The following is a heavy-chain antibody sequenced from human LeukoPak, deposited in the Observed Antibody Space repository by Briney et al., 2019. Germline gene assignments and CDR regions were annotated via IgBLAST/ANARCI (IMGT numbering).Heavy chain of an antibody. J-gene: IGHJ3*02. D-gene: IGHD5-12*01. Sequence: GGSLRLSCAASGFTFSSYWMSWVRQAPGKGLEWVANIKQDGSEKYYVDSVKGRFTISRDNAKNSLYLQMNSLRAEDTAVYYCGRVKEASAFDIWGQGTMVTVSS. CDR3: GRVKEASAFDI. CDR2: IKQDGSEK. CDR1: GFTFSSYW. V-gene: IGHV3-7*01.